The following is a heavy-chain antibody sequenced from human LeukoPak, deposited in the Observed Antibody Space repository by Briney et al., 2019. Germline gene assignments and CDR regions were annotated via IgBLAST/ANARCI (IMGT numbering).Heavy chain of an antibody. V-gene: IGHV3-7*01. CDR1: GFTFSSYW. J-gene: IGHJ4*02. D-gene: IGHD6-6*01. Sequence: PGGSLRLSCAASGFTFSSYWMSWVRQAPGKGLEWVANIKQDGSEKYYVDSVKGRFTISRDNAKNSLYLQMNSLRAEDTAVYYCARSMSIAATPLCFDYWGQGTLVTVSS. CDR3: ARSMSIAATPLCFDY. CDR2: IKQDGSEK.